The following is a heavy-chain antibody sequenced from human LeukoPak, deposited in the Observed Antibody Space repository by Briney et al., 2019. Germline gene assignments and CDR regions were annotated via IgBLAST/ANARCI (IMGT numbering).Heavy chain of an antibody. J-gene: IGHJ5*02. CDR2: INPNSGGT. CDR3: ARGLYYYDSSGYTWFDP. D-gene: IGHD3-22*01. V-gene: IGHV1-2*02. Sequence: ASVKVSCKASGYTFTGYYMHWVRQAPGQGLEWMGWINPNSGGTNYAQKFQGRVTMTRDTSTSTAYMELSRLRSDDTAVYYCARGLYYYDSSGYTWFDPWGQGTLVTVSS. CDR1: GYTFTGYY.